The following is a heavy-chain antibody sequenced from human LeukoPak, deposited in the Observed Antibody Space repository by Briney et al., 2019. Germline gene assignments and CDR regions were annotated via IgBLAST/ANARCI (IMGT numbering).Heavy chain of an antibody. CDR3: AKGSYSSLSSAFDI. J-gene: IGHJ3*02. D-gene: IGHD3-22*01. CDR2: TNWNSGSI. V-gene: IGHV3-9*03. Sequence: GRSLRLSCAASGFTFDDHAMHWVRQAPGKGLEWVSGTNWNSGSIGYADSVKGRFTISRDNAKNSLYLQMNSLRAEDMALYYCAKGSYSSLSSAFDIWGQGTMVTVSS. CDR1: GFTFDDHA.